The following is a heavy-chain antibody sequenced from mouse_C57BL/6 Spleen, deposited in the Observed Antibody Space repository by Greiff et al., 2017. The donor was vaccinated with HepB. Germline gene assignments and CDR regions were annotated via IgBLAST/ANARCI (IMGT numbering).Heavy chain of an antibody. J-gene: IGHJ4*01. D-gene: IGHD1-1*01. Sequence: EVQLQQSGAELVRPGASVKLSCTASGFNIKDDYMHWVKQRPEQGLEWIGWIDPENGDTEYASKFQGKATITADTSSNTAYLQLSSLTSADTAVYYCTVITSGAMDYWGQGTSVTVSS. CDR3: TVITSGAMDY. CDR1: GFNIKDDY. CDR2: IDPENGDT. V-gene: IGHV14-4*01.